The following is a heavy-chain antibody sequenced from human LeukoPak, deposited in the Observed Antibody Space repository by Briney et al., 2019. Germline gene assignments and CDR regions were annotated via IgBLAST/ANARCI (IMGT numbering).Heavy chain of an antibody. CDR3: ARGEGARDGYNYEGPFYFDY. CDR2: INHSGST. Sequence: SSETLSFTCAVYGGPFSDYYWSWIRQPPGKGLEWIGKINHSGSTNYSPSLKSRVTISIDTSKNQFSLKLNSMTAADTAVYYCARGEGARDGYNYEGPFYFDYWGQGTLVTVSS. D-gene: IGHD5-24*01. J-gene: IGHJ4*02. V-gene: IGHV4-34*01. CDR1: GGPFSDYY.